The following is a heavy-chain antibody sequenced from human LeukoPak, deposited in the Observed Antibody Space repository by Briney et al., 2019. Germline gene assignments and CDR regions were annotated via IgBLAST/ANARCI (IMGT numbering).Heavy chain of an antibody. J-gene: IGHJ4*02. CDR1: GFTFSSYA. V-gene: IGHV3-23*01. CDR3: ARLAVSSGYYSPEYYFDY. CDR2: ISGSGGST. D-gene: IGHD3-22*01. Sequence: GGSLRLSCAASGFTFSSYAMSWVRQAPGKGLEWVSAISGSGGSTYYADSVKGRFTISRDNSKNTLYLQMNSLTAADTAVYYCARLAVSSGYYSPEYYFDYWGQGTLVTVSS.